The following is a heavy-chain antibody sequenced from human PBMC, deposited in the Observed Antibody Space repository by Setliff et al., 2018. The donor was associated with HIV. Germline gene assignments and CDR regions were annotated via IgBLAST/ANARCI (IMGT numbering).Heavy chain of an antibody. D-gene: IGHD6-13*01. J-gene: IGHJ6*03. CDR2: ISAYNGDS. Sequence: GASVKVSCKASGYTFSSYGISWVRQAPGQGLEWMGWISAYNGDSNYAQKVQGRITLTTDTATSTAYMELRSLRSEDTAVYYCARSDSSSWYALGYYYYMDVWGKGTTVTVSS. CDR1: GYTFSSYG. CDR3: ARSDSSSWYALGYYYYMDV. V-gene: IGHV1-18*01.